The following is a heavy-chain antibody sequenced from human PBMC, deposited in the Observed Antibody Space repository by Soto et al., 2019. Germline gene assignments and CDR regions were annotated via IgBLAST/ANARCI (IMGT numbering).Heavy chain of an antibody. V-gene: IGHV1-3*01. CDR3: AREPEDGVPGDF. CDR1: GYTFTSHT. J-gene: IGHJ4*02. D-gene: IGHD2-8*01. CDR2: IIVSHGRP. Sequence: QVQLVQSGAEVKEPGASVKVSCKASGYTFTSHTIHWARQAPGQGLEWMGWIIVSHGRPRIAPQFQGRVTFTTDTSATTAYMELNSLTSEDTAVYFCAREPEDGVPGDFWGQGTLSSSPQ.